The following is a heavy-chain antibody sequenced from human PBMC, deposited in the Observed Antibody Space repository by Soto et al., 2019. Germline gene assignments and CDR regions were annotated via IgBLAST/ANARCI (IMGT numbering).Heavy chain of an antibody. Sequence: ASVKVSCKASGGTFSSYAISWVRQAPGQGLEWMGGIIPIFGTANYAQKFQGRVTITADESTSTAYMELSSLRSEDTAVYYCARALDGYNWGDAFDIWGQGTMVTVSS. CDR2: IIPIFGTA. J-gene: IGHJ3*02. D-gene: IGHD5-12*01. V-gene: IGHV1-69*13. CDR3: ARALDGYNWGDAFDI. CDR1: GGTFSSYA.